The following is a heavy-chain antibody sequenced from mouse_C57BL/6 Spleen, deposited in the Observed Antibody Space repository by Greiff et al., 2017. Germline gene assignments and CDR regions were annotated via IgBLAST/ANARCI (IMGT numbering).Heavy chain of an antibody. D-gene: IGHD1-1*01. CDR2: ILPGNGST. CDR3: ARWGITTVVAPFDY. J-gene: IGHJ2*01. CDR1: GYTFTGYW. V-gene: IGHV1-9*01. Sequence: QVQLQQSGAELMKPGASVKLSCKATGYTFTGYWIEWVKQRPGHGLEWIGEILPGNGSTNYNEKFKGKATFTADTSSNTAYMQLSRLTTEDSAIYYCARWGITTVVAPFDYWGQGTTLTVSS.